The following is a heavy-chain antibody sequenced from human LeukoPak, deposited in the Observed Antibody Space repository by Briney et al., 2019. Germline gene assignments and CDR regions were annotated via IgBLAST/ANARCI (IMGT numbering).Heavy chain of an antibody. J-gene: IGHJ4*02. V-gene: IGHV1-69*04. D-gene: IGHD5-18*01. CDR2: IIPILGIA. Sequence: ASVKVSCKASGYTFTSYGISWVRQAPGQGLEWMGRIIPILGIANYAQKFQGRVTITADKSTSTAYMELSSLRSEDTAVYYCARVVDTAMVTDGYYFDYWGQGTLVTVSS. CDR1: GYTFTSYG. CDR3: ARVVDTAMVTDGYYFDY.